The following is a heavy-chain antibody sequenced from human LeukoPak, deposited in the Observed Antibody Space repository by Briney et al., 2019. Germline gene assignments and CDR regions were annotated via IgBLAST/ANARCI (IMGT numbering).Heavy chain of an antibody. V-gene: IGHV3-11*01. Sequence: PGGSLRLSCAASGFTFSDYYMSWIRQAPGKGLEWVSYISSSGSTIYYADSVKGRFTISRDNAKNSLYLQMNTLRAEDTALYYCAKDIDSSGYFPTDWGQGTLVTVSS. D-gene: IGHD3-22*01. CDR3: AKDIDSSGYFPTD. J-gene: IGHJ4*02. CDR1: GFTFSDYY. CDR2: ISSSGSTI.